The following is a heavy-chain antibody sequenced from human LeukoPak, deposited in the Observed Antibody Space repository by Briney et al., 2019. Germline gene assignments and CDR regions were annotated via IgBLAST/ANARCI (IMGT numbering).Heavy chain of an antibody. Sequence: PGGSLRLSCAASGFTFSSYAMHWVRQAPGKGLEWVAVISYDGSNKYYADSVKGRFTISRDNSKNTLYLQMSSLRAEDTAVYYCARDPRIAAAGTGGNWFDPWGQGTLVTVSS. V-gene: IGHV3-30*15. D-gene: IGHD6-13*01. CDR3: ARDPRIAAAGTGGNWFDP. CDR2: ISYDGSNK. J-gene: IGHJ5*02. CDR1: GFTFSSYA.